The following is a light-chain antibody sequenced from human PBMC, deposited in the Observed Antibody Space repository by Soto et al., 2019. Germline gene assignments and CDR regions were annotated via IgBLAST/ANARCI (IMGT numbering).Light chain of an antibody. Sequence: QSALTRHASVSGSPGQSITISCTGTSSDVGAYNYVSWYQHHPGKAPKLMISDVTNRPSGVSNRFSGSKSGNTASLTISGLQAEDEADYYCSSYTSSSTPVVFGGGTKLTVL. J-gene: IGLJ2*01. CDR1: SSDVGAYNY. V-gene: IGLV2-14*03. CDR3: SSYTSSSTPVV. CDR2: DVT.